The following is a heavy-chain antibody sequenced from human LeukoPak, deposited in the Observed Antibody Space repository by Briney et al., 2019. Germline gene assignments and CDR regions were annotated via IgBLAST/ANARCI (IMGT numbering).Heavy chain of an antibody. Sequence: PSETLSLTCSVSGGSISSSSYYWGWFRQPPGKGLEWIGSIYYSGSTNYNPSLKSRVTISVDTSKNQFSLKLSSVTAADTAVYYCARDRLGSYSYFDYWGQGTLVTVSS. V-gene: IGHV4-39*07. D-gene: IGHD1-26*01. CDR1: GGSISSSSYY. CDR2: IYYSGST. CDR3: ARDRLGSYSYFDY. J-gene: IGHJ4*02.